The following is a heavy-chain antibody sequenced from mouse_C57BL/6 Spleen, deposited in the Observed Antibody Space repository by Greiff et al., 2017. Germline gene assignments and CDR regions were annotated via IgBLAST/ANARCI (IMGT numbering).Heavy chain of an antibody. D-gene: IGHD4-1*01. V-gene: IGHV1-18*01. J-gene: IGHJ3*01. CDR3: ARPTGAWFAY. CDR2: INPNNGGT. CDR1: GYTFTDYN. Sequence: VQLQQSGPELVKPGASVKIPCKASGYTFTDYNMDWVKQSHGKSLEWIGDINPNNGGTIYNQKFKGKATLTVEKTSSTAYMKLRSLTSEDTAVYYCARPTGAWFAYWGQGTLLTVSA.